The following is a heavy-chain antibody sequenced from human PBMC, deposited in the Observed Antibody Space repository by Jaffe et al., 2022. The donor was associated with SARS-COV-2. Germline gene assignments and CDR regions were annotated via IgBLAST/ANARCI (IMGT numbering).Heavy chain of an antibody. J-gene: IGHJ5*02. CDR1: GFTFSSYA. D-gene: IGHD2-15*01. CDR2: ISYDGSNK. V-gene: IGHV3-30-3*01. CDR3: ARSVPRYCSGGSCYGWPNWFDP. Sequence: QVQLVESGGGVVQPGRSLRLSCAASGFTFSSYAMHWVRQAPGKGLEWVAVISYDGSNKYYADSVKGRFTISRDNSKNTLYLQMNSLRAEDTAVYYCARSVPRYCSGGSCYGWPNWFDPWGQGTLVTVSS.